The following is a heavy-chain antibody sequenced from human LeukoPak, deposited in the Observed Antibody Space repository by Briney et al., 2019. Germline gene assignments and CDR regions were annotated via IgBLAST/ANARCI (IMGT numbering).Heavy chain of an antibody. J-gene: IGHJ6*02. CDR2: ISGSSSYI. CDR1: GFTFNNYG. D-gene: IGHD5-18*01. CDR3: ARDAVDTANAV. Sequence: GGSLRLSCVVSGFTFNNYGMNWVRQAPGKGLEWVSFISGSSSYIYYADSVKGRFTISRDNAKNSLYLQMNSLRAEDTAVYYCARDAVDTANAVWGQGTTVTVSS. V-gene: IGHV3-21*01.